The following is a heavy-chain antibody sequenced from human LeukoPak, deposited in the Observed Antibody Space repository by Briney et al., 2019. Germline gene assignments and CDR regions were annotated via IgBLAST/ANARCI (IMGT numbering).Heavy chain of an antibody. D-gene: IGHD3-3*01. V-gene: IGHV4-31*03. Sequence: SETLSLTCTVSGGSISSGGYYWSWIRQHPGKGLEWIGYICYSGSTYYNPSLKSRVTISVDTSKNQFSLKLSSVTAADTAVYYCARTAPHYDFWSGYYPPGHYFDYWGQGTLVTVSS. J-gene: IGHJ4*02. CDR1: GGSISSGGYY. CDR3: ARTAPHYDFWSGYYPPGHYFDY. CDR2: ICYSGST.